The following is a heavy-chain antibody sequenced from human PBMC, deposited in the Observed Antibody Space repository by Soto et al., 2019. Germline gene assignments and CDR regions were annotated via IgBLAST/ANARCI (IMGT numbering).Heavy chain of an antibody. CDR1: GFSLSTSGVG. CDR2: VYWDDDK. V-gene: IGHV2-5*02. J-gene: IGHJ4*02. D-gene: IGHD4-17*01. CDR3: AHYDYGGLVY. Sequence: QITLKESGPTLVKPTQTLTLTCTFSGFSLSTSGVGVTWIRQSPGKALEWLALVYWDDDKRYSPSLKNRLTITTDTSKNQVVFTMTNMDPVDTATYYCAHYDYGGLVYWGQGALVTVSS.